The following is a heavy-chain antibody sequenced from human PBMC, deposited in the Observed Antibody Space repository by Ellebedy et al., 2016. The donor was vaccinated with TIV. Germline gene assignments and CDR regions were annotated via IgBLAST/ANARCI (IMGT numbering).Heavy chain of an antibody. CDR2: LYSGGNT. D-gene: IGHD3-10*01. CDR1: GFNVRSSY. Sequence: GESLKISCVASGFNVRSSYMSWVRQAPGKGLEWVSVLYSGGNTYYADSVRGRFTISRDNSKNTLYLQMNSLRVEDTAVYYCARDVLFGEIWPWGQGTLVTVSS. J-gene: IGHJ5*02. CDR3: ARDVLFGEIWP. V-gene: IGHV3-66*01.